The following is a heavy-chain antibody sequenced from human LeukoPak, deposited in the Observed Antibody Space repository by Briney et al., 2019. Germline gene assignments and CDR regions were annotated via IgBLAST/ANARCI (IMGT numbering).Heavy chain of an antibody. CDR3: ARGLYYYDSSGSDY. Sequence: SETLSLTCAVSGYSISSGYYWGWIRQPPGKGLEWIGSIYRSGSTYYNPSLKSRVTISVDTSKNQFSLKLSSVTAADTAVYYCARGLYYYDSSGSDYWGQGTLVTVSS. CDR1: GYSISSGYY. J-gene: IGHJ4*02. CDR2: IYRSGST. D-gene: IGHD3-22*01. V-gene: IGHV4-38-2*01.